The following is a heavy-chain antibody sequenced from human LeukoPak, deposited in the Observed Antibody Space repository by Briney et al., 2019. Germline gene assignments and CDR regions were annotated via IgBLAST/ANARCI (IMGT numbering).Heavy chain of an antibody. V-gene: IGHV4-59*10. CDR1: GGSFSGYY. Sequence: SETLSLTCAVYGGSFSGYYWSWIRQPAGKGLEWIGRIYTSGSTNYNPSLKSRVTMSVDTSKNQFSLKLSSVTAADTAVYYCARAGYYYDSSGCYSFDYWGQGTLVTVSS. CDR2: IYTSGST. J-gene: IGHJ4*02. D-gene: IGHD3-22*01. CDR3: ARAGYYYDSSGCYSFDY.